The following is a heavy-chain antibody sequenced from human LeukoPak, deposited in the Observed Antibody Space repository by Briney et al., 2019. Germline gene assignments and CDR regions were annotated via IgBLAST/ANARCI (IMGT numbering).Heavy chain of an antibody. Sequence: GGSLRLSCAASGFTLSRHWMSWVRQAPGKGLEWVANIKHDGSEKYYVDSVKGRFPISRDNAKKSLYLQMNSLRGEYTAVYYCARDRDYYNYFEYWGQGTLVTVSS. V-gene: IGHV3-7*04. J-gene: IGHJ4*02. CDR2: IKHDGSEK. D-gene: IGHD3-10*01. CDR1: GFTLSRHW. CDR3: ARDRDYYNYFEY.